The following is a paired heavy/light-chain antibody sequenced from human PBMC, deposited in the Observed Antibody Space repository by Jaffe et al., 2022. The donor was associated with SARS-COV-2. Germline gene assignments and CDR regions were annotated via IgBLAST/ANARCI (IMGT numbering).Light chain of an antibody. CDR2: EVT. Sequence: QSALTQPASVSGSPGQSITISCTGTSSDVGGDNFVSWYQQHPGKAPKLIIYEVTNRPSGVSNRFSGSKSGNTASLTISGLQAEDEADYHCSSYTGTKNLVFGGGTRLTVL. CDR1: SSDVGGDNF. J-gene: IGLJ3*02. CDR3: SSYTGTKNLV. V-gene: IGLV2-14*01.
Heavy chain of an antibody. D-gene: IGHD1-1*01. CDR2: FDPENGKV. Sequence: QVQLVQSGAEVKRPGASVKVSCKVSGHALTEFSMHWVRQTPAKGLEWMGSFDPENGKVIYAQKFQGRVTLTEDTSTDTAYMDLRNLRSEDTAVYYCATELDSMQRINDGFHIWGQGTMVTVSS. J-gene: IGHJ3*02. V-gene: IGHV1-24*01. CDR1: GHALTEFS. CDR3: ATELDSMQRINDGFHI.